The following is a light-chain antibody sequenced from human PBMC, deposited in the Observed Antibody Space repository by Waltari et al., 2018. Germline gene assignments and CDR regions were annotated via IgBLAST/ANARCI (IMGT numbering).Light chain of an antibody. CDR1: QGISSY. CDR2: AAS. V-gene: IGKV1-8*01. J-gene: IGKJ4*01. CDR3: QQYDNYPLT. Sequence: IRMTQSPSSVSASTGDRVTITCRASQGISSYLAWFQQKPGKAPKLRIYAASSLPSVVPARFSGSGSGTDVTLTISGLQSEDLATYFCQQYDNYPLTFGGGTKVEIK.